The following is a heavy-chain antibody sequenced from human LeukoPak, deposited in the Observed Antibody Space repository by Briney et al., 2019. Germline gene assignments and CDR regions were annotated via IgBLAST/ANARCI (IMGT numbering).Heavy chain of an antibody. D-gene: IGHD3-10*01. CDR1: GFTVSSNY. Sequence: GGSLRLSCAVSGFTVSSNYMSWVRQAPGKGLEWVSVIYSGGSTYYADSVKGRFTISRDNSKNTLYLQMNSLRAEDTAVYYCARGVKPTSFDYWGQGTLVTVSS. J-gene: IGHJ4*02. CDR2: IYSGGST. CDR3: ARGVKPTSFDY. V-gene: IGHV3-66*01.